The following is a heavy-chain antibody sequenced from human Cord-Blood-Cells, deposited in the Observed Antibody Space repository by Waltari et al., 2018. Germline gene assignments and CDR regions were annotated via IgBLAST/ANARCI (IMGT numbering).Heavy chain of an antibody. CDR3: ATAIQYCSGGSCYSCWFDP. V-gene: IGHV1-24*01. CDR1: GYTLTELS. Sequence: QVQLVQSGAEVKKPGASVKVSCKVSGYTLTELSMHWVRQAPGKGLEWMGGFDPEDGETIYAQKCQGRVTMTEDTSTDTAYMELSSLRSEDTAVYYCATAIQYCSGGSCYSCWFDPWGQGTLVTVSS. CDR2: FDPEDGET. D-gene: IGHD2-15*01. J-gene: IGHJ5*02.